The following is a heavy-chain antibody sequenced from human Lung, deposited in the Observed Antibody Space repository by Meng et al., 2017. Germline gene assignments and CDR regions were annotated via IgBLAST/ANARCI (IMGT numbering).Heavy chain of an antibody. D-gene: IGHD6-13*01. CDR3: AKDLSKQQQLGELDY. Sequence: QVQLVESGGGVVQPGRSLRLSCAASGFTFSSYGMHWVRQAPGKGLEWVAVISYDGSNKYYADSVKGRFTIYRDNSKNTLYLQMNSLRAEDTAVYYCAKDLSKQQQLGELDYWGQGTLVTVSS. CDR1: GFTFSSYG. J-gene: IGHJ4*02. V-gene: IGHV3-30*18. CDR2: ISYDGSNK.